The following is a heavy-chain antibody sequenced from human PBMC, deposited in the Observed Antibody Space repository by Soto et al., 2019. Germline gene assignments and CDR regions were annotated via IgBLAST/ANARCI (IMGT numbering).Heavy chain of an antibody. CDR3: AKDADFWSGYPYYFDY. CDR1: GFTFSSYG. Sequence: GGSLRLSCAASGFTFSSYGMHWVRQAPGKGLEWVAVISYDGSNKYYADSVKGRFTISRDNSKNTLYLQMNSLRAEDTAVYYCAKDADFWSGYPYYFDYWGQGXLVTVYS. CDR2: ISYDGSNK. D-gene: IGHD3-3*01. V-gene: IGHV3-30*18. J-gene: IGHJ4*02.